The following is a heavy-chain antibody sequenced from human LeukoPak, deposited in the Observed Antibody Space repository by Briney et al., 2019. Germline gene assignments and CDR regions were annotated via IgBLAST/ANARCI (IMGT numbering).Heavy chain of an antibody. Sequence: GASVKVSCKASGYTFTSYGISWVRQAPGQGLEWMGGIIPIFGTANYAQKFQGRVTITADKSTSTAYMELSSLRSEDTAVYYCAIERVGEDGYGIHVAFDYWGQGTLVTVSS. CDR3: AIERVGEDGYGIHVAFDY. CDR2: IIPIFGTA. V-gene: IGHV1-69*06. CDR1: GYTFTSYG. D-gene: IGHD3-16*01. J-gene: IGHJ4*02.